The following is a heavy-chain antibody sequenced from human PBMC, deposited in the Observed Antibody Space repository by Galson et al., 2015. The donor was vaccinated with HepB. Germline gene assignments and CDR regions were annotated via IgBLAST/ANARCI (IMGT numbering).Heavy chain of an antibody. CDR1: GYTFTSYD. V-gene: IGHV1-8*01. J-gene: IGHJ5*02. CDR3: ARRLLCCGNWFDP. D-gene: IGHD2/OR15-2a*01. CDR2: MNPNSGNT. Sequence: SVKVSCKASGYTFTSYDINWVRQATGQGLEWMGWMNPNSGNTGYAQKFQGRATTTRNTSISTAYMELSSLRSEDTAVYYCARRLLCCGNWFDPWGQGTLVTVSS.